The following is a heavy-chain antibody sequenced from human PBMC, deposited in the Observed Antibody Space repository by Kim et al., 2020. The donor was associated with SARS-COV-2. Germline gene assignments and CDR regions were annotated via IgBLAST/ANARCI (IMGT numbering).Heavy chain of an antibody. Sequence: GGSLRLSCVATGFTFSTNAMGWGRQAPGKGLEWVAGIGGDESRNYAESVKGRFTISRDNSKNTLYLQMNSLRAEDTAVYYXAKDIHYYAMDVWGQGTTVTVSS. CDR2: IGGDESR. CDR1: GFTFSTNA. D-gene: IGHD2-2*02. V-gene: IGHV3-23*01. J-gene: IGHJ6*02. CDR3: AKDIHYYAMDV.